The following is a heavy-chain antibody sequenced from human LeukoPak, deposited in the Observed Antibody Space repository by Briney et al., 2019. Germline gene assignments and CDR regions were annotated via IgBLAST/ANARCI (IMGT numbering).Heavy chain of an antibody. Sequence: GGSLRLSCAASGFTVISNYMNWVRQAPGKGLEWVSVIYSGGNTYYADSVKGRFTISRDNSKNTLYLQMNSLRAEDTAVYYCASGYCYNTNCYCDYWGQGTLVTVSS. V-gene: IGHV3-53*01. CDR1: GFTVISNY. D-gene: IGHD2-2*01. CDR3: ASGYCYNTNCYCDY. J-gene: IGHJ4*02. CDR2: IYSGGNT.